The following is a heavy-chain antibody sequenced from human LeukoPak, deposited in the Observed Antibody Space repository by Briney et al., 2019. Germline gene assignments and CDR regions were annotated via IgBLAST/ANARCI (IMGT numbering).Heavy chain of an antibody. CDR1: GGSISSSSYY. D-gene: IGHD5-12*01. J-gene: IGHJ6*02. V-gene: IGHV4-39*01. CDR3: ARICPPYSGYEYYYYGMDV. CDR2: IYYSGST. Sequence: PSETLSPTCTVSGGSISSSSYYWGWIRQPPGKGLEWIGSIYYSGSTYYNPSLKSRVTISVDTSKNQFSLKLSSVTAADTAVYYCARICPPYSGYEYYYYGMDVWGQGTTVTVSS.